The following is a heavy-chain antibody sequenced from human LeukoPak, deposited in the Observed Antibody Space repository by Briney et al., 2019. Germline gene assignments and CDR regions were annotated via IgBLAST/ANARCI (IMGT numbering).Heavy chain of an antibody. J-gene: IGHJ5*02. CDR3: ARGASDFWSGYVNWFDP. CDR2: MNPNSGNT. Sequence: ASVKVSCKASGYTFTSYDINWVRQATGQGLEWMGSMNPNSGNTGYAQKFQGRVTMTRNTSMSTAYMELSSLRSEDTAVYYCARGASDFWSGYVNWFDPWGQGTLVTVSS. V-gene: IGHV1-8*01. CDR1: GYTFTSYD. D-gene: IGHD3-3*01.